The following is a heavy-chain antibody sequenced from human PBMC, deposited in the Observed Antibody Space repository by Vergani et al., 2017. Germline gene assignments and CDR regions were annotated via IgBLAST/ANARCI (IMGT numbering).Heavy chain of an antibody. V-gene: IGHV4-34*01. Sequence: QVQLQESGPGLVKPSETLSLTCTVSGGSISSHYWSWIRQPPGKGLEWIGEINHSGSTNYNPSLKSRVTISVDTSKNQFSLKLSSVTAADTAVYYCARGGYSGPPLLWGQGTLVTVSS. J-gene: IGHJ4*02. D-gene: IGHD5-12*01. CDR3: ARGGYSGPPLL. CDR1: GGSISSHY. CDR2: INHSGST.